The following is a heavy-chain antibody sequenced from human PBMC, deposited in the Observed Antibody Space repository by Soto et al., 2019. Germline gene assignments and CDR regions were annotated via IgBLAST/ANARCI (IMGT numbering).Heavy chain of an antibody. CDR2: ISSNGGST. CDR1: GFMFSSYA. J-gene: IGHJ4*02. V-gene: IGHV3-64D*06. D-gene: IGHD6-13*01. Sequence: GGSLRLSCSASGFMFSSYAMHWVRQAPGKGLEYVSAISSNGGSTYYADSVKGRFTISRDNSKNTLYLQMSSLRAEDTAVYYCVNSAGTGEYYFDYWGQGTLVTVSS. CDR3: VNSAGTGEYYFDY.